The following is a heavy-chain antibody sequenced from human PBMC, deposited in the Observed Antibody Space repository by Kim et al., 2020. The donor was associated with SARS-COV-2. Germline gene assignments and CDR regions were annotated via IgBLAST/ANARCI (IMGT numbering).Heavy chain of an antibody. Sequence: GESLRLSCAASGFTFSSYAMSWVRQAPGKGLEWVSAISGSGGSTYYADSVKGRFTISRDNSKNTLYLQMNSLRAEDTAVYYCAKGYERYCGGDCPPDYFDYWGQGTLVTVSS. CDR2: ISGSGGST. CDR1: GFTFSSYA. D-gene: IGHD2-21*02. V-gene: IGHV3-23*01. J-gene: IGHJ4*02. CDR3: AKGYERYCGGDCPPDYFDY.